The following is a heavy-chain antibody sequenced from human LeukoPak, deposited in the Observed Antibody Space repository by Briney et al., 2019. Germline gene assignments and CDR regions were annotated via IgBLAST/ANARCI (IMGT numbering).Heavy chain of an antibody. J-gene: IGHJ3*01. V-gene: IGHV3-21*01. Sequence: GGSLRLSCAASGFTFRSYSLNWVRQAPGKGLEWVSSISRSSGYIYYADSAKGRFTISRDNAKNSLYLQMNSLRVEGTAVYYCAKDKSPSSGQGEAFDVWGQGTLVTVSA. D-gene: IGHD3-22*01. CDR2: ISRSSGYI. CDR1: GFTFRSYS. CDR3: AKDKSPSSGQGEAFDV.